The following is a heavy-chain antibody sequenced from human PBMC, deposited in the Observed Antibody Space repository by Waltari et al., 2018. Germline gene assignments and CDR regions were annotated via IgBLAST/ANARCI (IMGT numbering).Heavy chain of an antibody. J-gene: IGHJ4*02. D-gene: IGHD3-16*01. Sequence: EVQLVESGGALVKPGESLRLSCAASGFSFTTAWMTWVGQAPGKGLEWVGRMKTTSDGGTTDYAAPVKGRFTISRDDSRNTLYLQMNNLATEDTAMYYCTTNSWYGGDYWGQGTLVTVSS. CDR3: TTNSWYGGDY. V-gene: IGHV3-15*02. CDR2: MKTTSDGGTT. CDR1: GFSFTTAW.